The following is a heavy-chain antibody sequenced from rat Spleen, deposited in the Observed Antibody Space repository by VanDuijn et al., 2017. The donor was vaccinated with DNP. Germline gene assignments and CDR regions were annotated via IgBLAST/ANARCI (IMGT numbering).Heavy chain of an antibody. CDR1: GFTFSKEA. CDR3: ATGTLAY. J-gene: IGHJ3*01. CDR2: INTDGDST. Sequence: EVQLVESGGDLVQPGRSLKLSCAASGFTFSKEAMAWVRQAPGKGLEWVASINTDGDSTYYVDSVKGRFTISRDNAKSTLYLQMDSLRSEDTATYYCATGTLAYWDQGTLVTVSS. V-gene: IGHV5-27*01.